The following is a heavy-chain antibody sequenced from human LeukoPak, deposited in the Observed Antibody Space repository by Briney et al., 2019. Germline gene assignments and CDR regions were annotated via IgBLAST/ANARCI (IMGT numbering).Heavy chain of an antibody. V-gene: IGHV3-30*18. D-gene: IGHD3-3*01. J-gene: IGHJ5*02. CDR3: AKAYYDFWSGYYVPGWFDP. Sequence: GGSLRLSCAASGFTFSSYGMHWVRQAPGKGLEWVAVISYDGSNKYHADSAKGRFTISRDNSKNTLYLQMNSLRAEDTAVYYCAKAYYDFWSGYYVPGWFDPWGQGTLVTVSS. CDR2: ISYDGSNK. CDR1: GFTFSSYG.